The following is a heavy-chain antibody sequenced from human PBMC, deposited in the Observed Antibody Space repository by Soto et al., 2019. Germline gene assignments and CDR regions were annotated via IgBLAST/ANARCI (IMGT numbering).Heavy chain of an antibody. V-gene: IGHV3-9*01. Sequence: EVQLVESGGGLVQPGRSLRLSCAASGFTFDDYAMHWVRQAPGKGLEWVSGISWNSGSIGCADSVKGRFTISRDNAKNSLYLQMNSLRSEDTALYYCAKAKETYYYDSSGPNFDYWGQGTLVTVSS. J-gene: IGHJ4*02. CDR1: GFTFDDYA. CDR3: AKAKETYYYDSSGPNFDY. D-gene: IGHD3-22*01. CDR2: ISWNSGSI.